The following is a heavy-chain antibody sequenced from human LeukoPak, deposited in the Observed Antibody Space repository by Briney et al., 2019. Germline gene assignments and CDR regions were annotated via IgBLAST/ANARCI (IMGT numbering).Heavy chain of an antibody. CDR2: INPNSGAT. J-gene: IGHJ4*02. CDR3: ARANRVGPTPAEPYFDY. CDR1: GYTFTGYY. Sequence: ASVKVSCKASGYTFTGYYLHWVRQAPGQGLEWMGWINPNSGATNYAQKFQGRVTMTRDTSISTAYMELSRLRSDDTAVYYCARANRVGPTPAEPYFDYWGQGTLVTVSS. V-gene: IGHV1-2*02. D-gene: IGHD1-26*01.